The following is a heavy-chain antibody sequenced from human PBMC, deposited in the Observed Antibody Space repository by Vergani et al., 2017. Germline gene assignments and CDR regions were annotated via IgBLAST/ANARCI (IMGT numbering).Heavy chain of an antibody. CDR3: TKGSRGYTGYFFDY. Sequence: VQLLESGGNLVQPGGSLRLSCAASGFTFTNFAMTWVRQAPGEGLEWVSGISGSGGFTYYADSVKGRFTISRDNSKNTLHLQMNSLRADDTAVYYCTKGSRGYTGYFFDYWGQGTLATVSS. D-gene: IGHD5-12*01. CDR1: GFTFTNFA. V-gene: IGHV3-23*01. J-gene: IGHJ4*02. CDR2: ISGSGGFT.